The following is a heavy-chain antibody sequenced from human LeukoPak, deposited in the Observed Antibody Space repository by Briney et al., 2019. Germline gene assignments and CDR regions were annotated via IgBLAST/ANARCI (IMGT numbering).Heavy chain of an antibody. CDR1: GGSISSYY. J-gene: IGHJ4*02. Sequence: SETLSLTCTVSGGSISSYYWSWIRQPPGKGLEWIGYIYYSGSTNYNPSLKSRVTISVDTSKNQFSLKLSSVTAADTAVYYCARMGRGVIPFDYWGQGTLVTVSS. D-gene: IGHD3-10*01. V-gene: IGHV4-59*01. CDR3: ARMGRGVIPFDY. CDR2: IYYSGST.